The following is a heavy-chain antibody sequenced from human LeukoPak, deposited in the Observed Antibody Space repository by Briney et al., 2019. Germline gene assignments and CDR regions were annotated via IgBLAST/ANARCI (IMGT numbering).Heavy chain of an antibody. CDR3: ARDLGDDFWSGYYTGIYGF. CDR2: IYYSGST. CDR1: GGSISSSSYY. Sequence: SETLSLTCTVSGGSISSSSYYWGWIRQPPGKGLEWIGSIYYSGSTYYNPSLKSRVTISVDTSKNQFSLKLSSVTAADTAVYYCARDLGDDFWSGYYTGIYGFWGQGTLVTVSS. V-gene: IGHV4-39*07. D-gene: IGHD3-3*01. J-gene: IGHJ4*02.